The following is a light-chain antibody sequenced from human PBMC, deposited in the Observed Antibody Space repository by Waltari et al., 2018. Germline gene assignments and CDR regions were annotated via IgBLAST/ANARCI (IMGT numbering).Light chain of an antibody. V-gene: IGLV2-23*01. Sequence: QSALTQPASVSGSPGQSIPISCICTSRDVGSFTFVSWYQQLPVKAPNLILYEYTMRPSGVSNRFSGSKSGTTASLTISGLQAEDEADYYCCSYAGSNTFYVFGTGTKVTVL. CDR2: EYT. CDR1: SRDVGSFTF. CDR3: CSYAGSNTFYV. J-gene: IGLJ1*01.